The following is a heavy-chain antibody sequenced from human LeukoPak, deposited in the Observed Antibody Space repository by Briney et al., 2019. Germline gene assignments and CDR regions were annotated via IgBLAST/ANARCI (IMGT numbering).Heavy chain of an antibody. Sequence: GGSLRLSCVTSGFTFSNYAMSWVRQAPGKGLEWVSAISGSGGSTYYADSVKGRFTISRDNSKNTLYLQMNSLRAEDTAVYYCAKDKTPALYYDSSGYSFDYWGQGTLVTVSS. V-gene: IGHV3-23*01. CDR3: AKDKTPALYYDSSGYSFDY. CDR1: GFTFSNYA. J-gene: IGHJ4*02. CDR2: ISGSGGST. D-gene: IGHD3-22*01.